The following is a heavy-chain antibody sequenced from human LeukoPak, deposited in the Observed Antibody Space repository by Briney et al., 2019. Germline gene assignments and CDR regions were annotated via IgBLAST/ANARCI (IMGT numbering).Heavy chain of an antibody. Sequence: ASVKVSCKVSGYTFTSYGISWVRQAPGQGLEWMGWISAYNGNTNYAQKLQGRVTMTTDTSTSTAYMELRSLRSDDTAVYYCARMGLGYCSSASCSQAAFGIWGQGTLVTVSS. V-gene: IGHV1-18*01. D-gene: IGHD2-2*01. CDR2: ISAYNGNT. CDR3: ARMGLGYCSSASCSQAAFGI. J-gene: IGHJ3*02. CDR1: GYTFTSYG.